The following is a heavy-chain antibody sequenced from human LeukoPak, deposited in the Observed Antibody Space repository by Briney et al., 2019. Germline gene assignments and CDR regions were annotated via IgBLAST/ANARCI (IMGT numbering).Heavy chain of an antibody. V-gene: IGHV4-59*11. CDR3: ARGRVSSSSWSSTYYYYFYIDV. CDR1: GDSISMHY. J-gene: IGHJ6*03. D-gene: IGHD6-13*01. Sequence: SETLSLSCSVSGDSISMHYWSWIRESPGEGLEWSGYIDHTVSATYNTSPNSRDTVSRVMSRDNFSLELSSVTAADTAVYFCARGRVSSSSWSSTYYYYFYIDVWGKGTTVTVSS. CDR2: IDHTVSA.